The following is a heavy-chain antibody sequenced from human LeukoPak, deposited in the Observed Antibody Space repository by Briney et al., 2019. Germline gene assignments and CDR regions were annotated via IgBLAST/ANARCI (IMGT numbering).Heavy chain of an antibody. J-gene: IGHJ6*02. V-gene: IGHV1-69*13. D-gene: IGHD3-10*02. CDR3: ARGSMFRSYYYGMDV. CDR2: IIPIFDTA. Sequence: ASVKASCKASGGTFSSYGISWVRQAPGQGLEWMGGIIPIFDTANYAQKFQGRVTITADESTSTAYMELSSLRSEDTAVYYCARGSMFRSYYYGMDVWGQGTTVTVSS. CDR1: GGTFSSYG.